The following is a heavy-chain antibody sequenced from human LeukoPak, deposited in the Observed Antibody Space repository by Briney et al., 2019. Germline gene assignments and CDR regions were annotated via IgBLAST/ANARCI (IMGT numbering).Heavy chain of an antibody. J-gene: IGHJ4*02. V-gene: IGHV3-30*04. CDR2: ISYDGSNK. CDR1: GFTFSSYA. Sequence: GGSLRLSCAASGFTFSSYAMHWVRQAPGKGLEWGAVISYDGSNKYYADSVKGRFTISRDNSKNTLYLQINSLRAEDTAVYYCARDGSGCSGGSCYSGTFFDYWGQGTLVTVSS. D-gene: IGHD2-15*01. CDR3: ARDGSGCSGGSCYSGTFFDY.